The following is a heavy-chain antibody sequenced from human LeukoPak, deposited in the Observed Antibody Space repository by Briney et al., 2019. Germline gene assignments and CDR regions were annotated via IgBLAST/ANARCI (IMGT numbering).Heavy chain of an antibody. CDR3: AKSTQGFGELSSLYYFDY. Sequence: GGSLRLSCAASGFTFSSYGMHGVRQAPGKGLEWVALIRYDGSNKYYADSVKGRFTISRDNSKNTLYLQMNSLRAEDTAVYYCAKSTQGFGELSSLYYFDYWGQGTLVTVSS. J-gene: IGHJ4*02. CDR1: GFTFSSYG. CDR2: IRYDGSNK. V-gene: IGHV3-30*02. D-gene: IGHD3-10*01.